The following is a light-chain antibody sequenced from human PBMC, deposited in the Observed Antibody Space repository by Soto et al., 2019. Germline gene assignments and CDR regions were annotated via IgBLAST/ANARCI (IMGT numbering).Light chain of an antibody. J-gene: IGKJ4*01. CDR3: RQYGSSLT. CDR1: QSVSSSSY. V-gene: IGKV3-20*01. CDR2: GAS. Sequence: EIVLTQSPGTLSLSPGERATLSCRASQSVSSSSYLAWYQQKPGQAPRLLIYGASSRATGIPDRFRGSGYGTDFTLIISRLEPEDFAVYYCRQYGSSLTFRGGTKVEMK.